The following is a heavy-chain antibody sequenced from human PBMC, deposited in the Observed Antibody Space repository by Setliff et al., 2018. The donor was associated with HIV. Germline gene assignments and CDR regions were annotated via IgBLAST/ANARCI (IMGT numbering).Heavy chain of an antibody. V-gene: IGHV4-38-2*01. CDR2: IYHSGNT. CDR3: ARAQLRYLANDFYFDF. CDR1: GYSISSDYY. D-gene: IGHD3-9*01. Sequence: LSLTCAASGYSISSDYYWGWIRQPPGKGLQWIGSIYHSGNTYYNPSLKSRVTISVDASKNQFSLKVSSVTAADAAVYYCARAQLRYLANDFYFDFWGQGTPVTVSS. J-gene: IGHJ4*02.